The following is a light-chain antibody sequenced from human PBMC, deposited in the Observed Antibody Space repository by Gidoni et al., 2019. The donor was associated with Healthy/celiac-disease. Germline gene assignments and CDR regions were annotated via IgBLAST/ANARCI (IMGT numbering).Light chain of an antibody. CDR2: AAS. CDR1: QGVSSY. CDR3: RQYYSYPLA. J-gene: IGKJ1*01. V-gene: IGKV1-8*01. Sequence: AIRMTQSPSSFSASTGDRVTITCRASQGVSSYLAWYQQKPGKAPKLLIYAASTLPSGVPSRLRGGGAGTDFTHTLSCLQSEDFATCYCRQYYSYPLAFGQGTKVEIK.